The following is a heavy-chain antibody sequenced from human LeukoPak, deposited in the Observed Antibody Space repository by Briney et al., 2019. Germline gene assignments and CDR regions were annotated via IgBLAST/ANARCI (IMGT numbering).Heavy chain of an antibody. CDR2: IIPSSSTI. CDR1: GFTFSNKS. CDR3: ASSSSLGN. J-gene: IGHJ4*02. V-gene: IGHV3-48*01. Sequence: GGSLTLSCAASGFTFSNKSMNWVRQAPGKGLEWVSYIIPSSSTIYYADSVKGRCTISRDNAKNPLSLQINRLRAKDTAVYYWASSSSLGNWGQGPLVTVSS. D-gene: IGHD6-6*01.